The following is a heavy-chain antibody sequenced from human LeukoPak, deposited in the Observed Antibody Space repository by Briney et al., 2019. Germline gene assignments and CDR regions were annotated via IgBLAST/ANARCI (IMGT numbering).Heavy chain of an antibody. V-gene: IGHV4-59*08. J-gene: IGHJ6*02. Sequence: SETLSLTCTVSGGSMSNYYWSWIRQPPGKRLEWIGYIYHSGRTNYNPSLNSRVTISIDTSKNQFSLNLSSVTAADTAVYYCARHPTGSGRTNGVDVWGQGTTVTVSS. D-gene: IGHD3-10*01. CDR2: IYHSGRT. CDR1: GGSMSNYY. CDR3: ARHPTGSGRTNGVDV.